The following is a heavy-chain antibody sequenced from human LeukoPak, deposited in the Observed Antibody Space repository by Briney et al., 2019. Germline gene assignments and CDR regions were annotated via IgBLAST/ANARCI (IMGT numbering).Heavy chain of an antibody. CDR1: GFTFSSYA. CDR2: ISYDGSNK. D-gene: IGHD4-17*01. CDR3: ATSPTDYDLDY. V-gene: IGHV3-30*04. J-gene: IGHJ4*02. Sequence: GGSLRLSCAASGFTFSSYAMHWVRQAPGKGLEWVAVISYDGSNKYYADSVKGRFTISRDNSKNTLYLQMNSLRAEDTAVYYCATSPTDYDLDYWGQGTLVTVSS.